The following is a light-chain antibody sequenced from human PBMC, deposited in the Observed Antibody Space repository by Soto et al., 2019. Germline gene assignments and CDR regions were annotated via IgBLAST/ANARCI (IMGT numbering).Light chain of an antibody. CDR1: SSNIGNNY. CDR2: DNN. J-gene: IGLJ2*01. V-gene: IGLV1-51*01. Sequence: QSVLTQPPSVSAAPGQKVTISCSGSSSNIGNNYVYWYQQLPGTAPKLLIYDNNIRPSGIPDRFSGSKSGTSATLGITGLQTGDEADYYCGTWDTSLTAVLFGGGTKLTVL. CDR3: GTWDTSLTAVL.